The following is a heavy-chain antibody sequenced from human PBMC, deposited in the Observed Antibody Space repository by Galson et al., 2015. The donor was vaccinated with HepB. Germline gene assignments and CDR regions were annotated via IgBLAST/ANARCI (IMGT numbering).Heavy chain of an antibody. Sequence: SLRLSCAASGFTVSSNYMSWVRQAPGKGLEWVAVISYDGSNKYYADSVKGRFTISRDNSKNTLYLQMNSLRAEDTAVYYCARGNQRGYYYYGMDVWGQGTTVTVSS. CDR3: ARGNQRGYYYYGMDV. CDR2: ISYDGSNK. CDR1: GFTVSSNY. J-gene: IGHJ6*02. V-gene: IGHV3-30*03. D-gene: IGHD4-23*01.